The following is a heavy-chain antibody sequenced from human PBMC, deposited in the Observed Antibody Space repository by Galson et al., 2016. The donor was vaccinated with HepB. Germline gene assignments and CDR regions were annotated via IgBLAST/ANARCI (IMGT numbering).Heavy chain of an antibody. CDR1: GVTFSSYA. J-gene: IGHJ2*01. CDR3: AKDQTTYDPGWYFDI. D-gene: IGHD1-1*01. V-gene: IGHV3-23*01. Sequence: SLRLPCAASGVTFSSYAMTWVRQAPGKGLEWVSGISGSGDSAYYGDSVKGRFSISRDNSKNTLYLQMNSLRADDTAVYFCAKDQTTYDPGWYFDIWGRGTLVTVSS. CDR2: ISGSGDSA.